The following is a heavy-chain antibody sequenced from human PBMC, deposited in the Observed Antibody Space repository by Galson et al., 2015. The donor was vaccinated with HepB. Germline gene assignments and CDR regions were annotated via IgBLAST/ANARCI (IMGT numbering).Heavy chain of an antibody. J-gene: IGHJ6*02. CDR1: GFTFNFYT. CDR2: ISSSSSSR. Sequence: SLRLSCAASGFTFNFYTMNWVRQAPGKGLEWVSSISSSSSSRYYADSVKGRFTVSRDNAKNSLYLQMNSLRAEDTAVYYCARDIPRVGVEGMDVWGQGTTVTVSS. V-gene: IGHV3-21*01. D-gene: IGHD2-21*01. CDR3: ARDIPRVGVEGMDV.